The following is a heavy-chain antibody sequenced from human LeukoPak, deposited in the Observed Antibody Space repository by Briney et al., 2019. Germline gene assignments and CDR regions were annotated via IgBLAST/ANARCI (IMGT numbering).Heavy chain of an antibody. CDR2: IYSTGST. CDR3: ARQIASAGTAGFHF. CDR1: GGSISSYY. D-gene: IGHD6-13*01. Sequence: SETLSLTCTVSGGSISSYYWSWIRQPAGKGLEWIGRIYSTGSTNYNPSLKSRVTMSVDTSKNQFSLRLRSVTAADTAVYYCARQIASAGTAGFHFWGQGALVTVS. V-gene: IGHV4-4*07. J-gene: IGHJ4*02.